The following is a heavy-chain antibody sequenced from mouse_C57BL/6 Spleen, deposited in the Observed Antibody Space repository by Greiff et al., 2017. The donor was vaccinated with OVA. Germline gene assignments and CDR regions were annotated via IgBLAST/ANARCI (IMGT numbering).Heavy chain of an antibody. CDR1: GYAFTNYL. D-gene: IGHD3-3*01. CDR2: INPGSSGT. V-gene: IGHV1-54*01. CDR3: ARSWGRYFDV. Sequence: VQLQQSGAELVRPGTSVKVSCKASGYAFTNYLIEWVKQRPGQGLEWIGVINPGSSGTNYNEKFKGKATLTADKSSSTAYMQLSSLTSEDSAVYFCARSWGRYFDVWGTGTTVTVSS. J-gene: IGHJ1*03.